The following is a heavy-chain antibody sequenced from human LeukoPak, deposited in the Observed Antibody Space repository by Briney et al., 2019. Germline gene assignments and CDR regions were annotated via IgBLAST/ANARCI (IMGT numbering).Heavy chain of an antibody. CDR3: ARYSGSLYNWFDP. D-gene: IGHD1-26*01. CDR1: GYTFTSYD. V-gene: IGHV1-8*01. J-gene: IGHJ5*02. CDR2: MNPNSGNT. Sequence: ASVKISCKASGYTFTSYDINWVRQATGQGLEWMGWMNPNSGNTGYAQKFQGRVTMTRNTSISTAYMELSSLRSEDTAVYYCARYSGSLYNWFDPWGQGTLVTVSS.